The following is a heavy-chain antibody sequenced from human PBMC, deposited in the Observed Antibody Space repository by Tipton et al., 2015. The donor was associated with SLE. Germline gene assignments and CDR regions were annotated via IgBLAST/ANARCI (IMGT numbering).Heavy chain of an antibody. J-gene: IGHJ6*02. CDR2: IYHNGDT. CDR1: GASMSSHY. D-gene: IGHD2-2*02. CDR3: ARDGKPGIPYKYYAMDV. V-gene: IGHV4-59*11. Sequence: TLSLTCTVSGASMSSHYWSWIRQPPGKGLEWIGTIYHNGDTYYKSSLKSRVTISVDTSKNQFSLKLSSVIAADTAVYFCARDGKPGIPYKYYAMDVWGQGSTVTVSS.